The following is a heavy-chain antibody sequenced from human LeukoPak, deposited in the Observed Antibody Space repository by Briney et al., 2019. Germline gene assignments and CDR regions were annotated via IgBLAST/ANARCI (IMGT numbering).Heavy chain of an antibody. V-gene: IGHV3-43*01. CDR2: ISWEGHTT. CDR3: TRDTDFGSATNYFDH. J-gene: IGHJ4*02. CDR1: GSTFDDYA. D-gene: IGHD3-10*01. Sequence: PGGSLRLSCAASGSTFDDYAMHWVRQAPGKGLQWVSLISWEGHTTYYADSVRGRFTISRDNTKNSLFLEMKSLTTDDTAFYYCTRDTDFGSATNYFDHWGQGTLVSVSS.